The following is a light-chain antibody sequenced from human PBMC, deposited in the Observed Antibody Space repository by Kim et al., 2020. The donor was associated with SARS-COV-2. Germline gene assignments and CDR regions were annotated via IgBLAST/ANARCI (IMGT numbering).Light chain of an antibody. CDR2: AAS. CDR1: QDIANS. Sequence: ASVGDRVTNTCRASQDIANSLAWYQQKPGKVPKVLIYAASTLKSGVPSRFSGGGSGTEFTLTIGSLQTEDVATYYCQKYNSAPWTCGPGTKVDIK. V-gene: IGKV1-27*01. CDR3: QKYNSAPWT. J-gene: IGKJ1*01.